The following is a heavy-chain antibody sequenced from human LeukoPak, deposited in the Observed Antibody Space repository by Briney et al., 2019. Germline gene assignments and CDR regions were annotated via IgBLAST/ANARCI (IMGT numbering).Heavy chain of an antibody. V-gene: IGHV3-30*02. J-gene: IGHJ4*02. Sequence: GGSLRLSCAASGFTFSSYGMHWVRQAPGKGLEWVAYIRYDGSDKYYADSVKGRFTISRDYASNSLYLQMNSLRAEDTAVYYCAREWQVLTNDYWGQGTLVTVSS. CDR1: GFTFSSYG. D-gene: IGHD6-19*01. CDR3: AREWQVLTNDY. CDR2: IRYDGSDK.